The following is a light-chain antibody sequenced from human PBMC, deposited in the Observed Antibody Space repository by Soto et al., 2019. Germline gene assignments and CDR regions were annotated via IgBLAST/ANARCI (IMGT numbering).Light chain of an antibody. Sequence: TLSLAALSVSPGERATLSCRASQSVSTYLAWYQQKPGQAPRRLIYDASNRATGIPARFSGSGSGTDFTLTISSLEPEDFAIYYCQPRSTFPLIPFCHVTRLAIK. CDR2: DAS. J-gene: IGKJ5*01. V-gene: IGKV3-11*01. CDR3: QPRSTFPLIP. CDR1: QSVSTY.